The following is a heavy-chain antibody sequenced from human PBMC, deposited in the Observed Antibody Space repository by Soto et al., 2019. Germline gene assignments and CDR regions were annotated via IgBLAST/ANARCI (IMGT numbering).Heavy chain of an antibody. J-gene: IGHJ4*02. CDR2: ISYSGST. V-gene: IGHV4-39*01. D-gene: IGHD1-20*01. CDR1: GGSISSSSYY. Sequence: QLQLQESGPGLVKPSETLSLTCTVSGGSISSSSYYWGWIRQPPGKGLEWIGSISYSGSTYYNPCLKSRVTISVDTSKNQFSLKLTSVTAADTAVYYCARRMYNWNYFDYWGQGTLVTVSS. CDR3: ARRMYNWNYFDY.